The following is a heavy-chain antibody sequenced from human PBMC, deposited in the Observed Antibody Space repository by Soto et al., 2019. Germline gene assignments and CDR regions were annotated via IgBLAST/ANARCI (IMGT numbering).Heavy chain of an antibody. CDR2: ISYDGGKK. CDR3: AKVVGYCSGGSCSEQYYYYYGMDV. V-gene: IGHV3-30*18. CDR1: GFTFSSYG. D-gene: IGHD2-15*01. J-gene: IGHJ6*02. Sequence: GRSLRLSCAASGFTFSSYGMHWVRQAPGKGLEWVAVISYDGGKKYYADSVKGRFTISRDNSKSTLYLQMNSLRAEDAAVYYCAKVVGYCSGGSCSEQYYYYYGMDVWGQGTTVTV.